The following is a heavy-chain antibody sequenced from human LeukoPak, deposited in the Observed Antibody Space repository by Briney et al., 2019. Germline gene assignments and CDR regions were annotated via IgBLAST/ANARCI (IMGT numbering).Heavy chain of an antibody. CDR2: IYYSGST. Sequence: PSETLSLTCTVSGGSISGSSYYWGWIRQPPGKGLEWIGSIYYSGSTYYNPSLDGRVTISLDTSANHFSLQLNSVTAADTAVYYCVRHDGRGGAAMGAFDSWGQGSLVTVSS. CDR1: GGSISGSSYY. D-gene: IGHD2-2*01. J-gene: IGHJ5*01. V-gene: IGHV4-39*01. CDR3: VRHDGRGGAAMGAFDS.